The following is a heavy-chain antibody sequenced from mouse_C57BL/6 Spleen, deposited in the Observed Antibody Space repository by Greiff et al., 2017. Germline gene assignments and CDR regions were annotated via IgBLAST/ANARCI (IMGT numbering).Heavy chain of an antibody. CDR1: GFTFSDYG. V-gene: IGHV5-17*01. CDR2: ISSGSSTI. D-gene: IGHD1-2*01. J-gene: IGHJ4*01. Sequence: EVQVVESGGGLVKPGGSLKLSCAASGFTFSDYGMHWVRQAPEKGLEWVAYISSGSSTIYYADTVKGRFTLSRDNAKNTLFLQMTSLRSEDTAMYYCARELRHYYAMDYWGQGTSVTVSS. CDR3: ARELRHYYAMDY.